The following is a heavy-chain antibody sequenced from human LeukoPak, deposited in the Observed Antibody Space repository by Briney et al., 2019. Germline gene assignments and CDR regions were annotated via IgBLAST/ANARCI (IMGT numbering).Heavy chain of an antibody. CDR1: GFTFSSYS. V-gene: IGHV3-21*01. Sequence: GGSLRLSCAASGFTFSSYSMNWVRQAPGKGLEWVSSISSSSSYIYYADSVKGRFTISRDNAKNSLYLQMNSLRAEDTAVYYCARRSGSGSYGRGAFDIWGQGTMVTVSS. CDR3: ARRSGSGSYGRGAFDI. CDR2: ISSSSSYI. D-gene: IGHD1-26*01. J-gene: IGHJ3*02.